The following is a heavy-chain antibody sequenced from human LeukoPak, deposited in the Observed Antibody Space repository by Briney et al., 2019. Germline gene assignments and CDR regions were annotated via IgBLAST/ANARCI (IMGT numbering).Heavy chain of an antibody. Sequence: SETLSLTCTVSGGSISNYYWSWIRQPAGKGLEWIGRIYTSGSTNYNPPPKSRITMSVATSKNQFSLKLSPVTAADTAVYYCARDSSRTFDYWGQGTLVTVSS. CDR1: GGSISNYY. D-gene: IGHD2-2*01. CDR3: ARDSSRTFDY. CDR2: IYTSGST. J-gene: IGHJ4*02. V-gene: IGHV4-4*07.